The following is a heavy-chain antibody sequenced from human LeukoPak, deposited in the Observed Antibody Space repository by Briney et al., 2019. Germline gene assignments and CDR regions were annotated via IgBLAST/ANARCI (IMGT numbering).Heavy chain of an antibody. V-gene: IGHV3-30*02. CDR2: IWYDGSNK. CDR3: AKDLVPAAYYYYGMDV. Sequence: AGGSLRLSCAASGFTFSSYGMHWVRQAPGKGLEWVAVIWYDGSNKYYADSVKGRFTISRDNSKNTLYLQMNSLRAEDTAVYYFAKDLVPAAYYYYGMDVWGQGTTVTVSS. CDR1: GFTFSSYG. J-gene: IGHJ6*02. D-gene: IGHD2-2*01.